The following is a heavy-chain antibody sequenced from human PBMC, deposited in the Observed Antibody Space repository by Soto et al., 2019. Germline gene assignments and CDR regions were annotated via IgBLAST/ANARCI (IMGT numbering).Heavy chain of an antibody. J-gene: IGHJ3*02. Sequence: ASVKVSCKASGYIFTDYYMHWVRQAPGQELEWIGRISPNNGKTNYAQKLQGRVTMTTDTSTSTAYMELRSLRSDYTAVYYCAKGVDTSKAPMYYYDSSGYYTNSADAFDIWGQGTMVTVSS. CDR1: GYIFTDYY. CDR3: AKGVDTSKAPMYYYDSSGYYTNSADAFDI. CDR2: ISPNNGKT. D-gene: IGHD3-22*01. V-gene: IGHV1-18*04.